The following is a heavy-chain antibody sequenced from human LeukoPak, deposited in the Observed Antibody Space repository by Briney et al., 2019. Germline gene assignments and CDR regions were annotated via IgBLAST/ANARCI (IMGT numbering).Heavy chain of an antibody. CDR3: AKPIGTATRGGFDI. Sequence: GGSLRLSCAASGFTFSSYWMHWVRQAPGKGLVWVSRINSDGSSTSYADSVKGRFTISRDNSKNTLYLQMNNLRAEDTAVYYCAKPIGTATRGGFDIWGQGTMVTVSS. CDR1: GFTFSSYW. CDR2: INSDGSST. J-gene: IGHJ3*02. V-gene: IGHV3-74*01. D-gene: IGHD2-8*02.